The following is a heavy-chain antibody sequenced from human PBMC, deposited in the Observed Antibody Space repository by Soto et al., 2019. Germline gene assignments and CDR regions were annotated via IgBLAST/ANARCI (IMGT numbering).Heavy chain of an antibody. D-gene: IGHD3-10*01. J-gene: IGHJ6*02. CDR3: ATRASVRVRGSYYYGMDV. CDR1: GGTFSSYA. Sequence: SVKVSCKAAGGTFSSYAISWVRQAPGQGLEWMGGIIPIFGTANYAQKFQGRVTITADKSTSTAYMELSSLRSEDTAVYYCATRASVRVRGSYYYGMDVWGQWTTGTVS. V-gene: IGHV1-69*06. CDR2: IIPIFGTA.